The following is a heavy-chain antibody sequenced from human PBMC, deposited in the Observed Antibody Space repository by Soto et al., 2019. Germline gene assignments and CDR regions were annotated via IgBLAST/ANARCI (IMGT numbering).Heavy chain of an antibody. V-gene: IGHV1-8*01. CDR1: GYTFTSYD. J-gene: IGHJ5*02. D-gene: IGHD6-6*01. CDR3: AREGYSSSSGPSGYWFHA. Sequence: ASVKVSCKASGYTFTSYDINWARQATGQGLQWVGWVNPNSGNTGYAQKFQGRVTMTKNTSISTAYMELSSLTSEDTAVYYCAREGYSSSSGPSGYWFHALGEGTLV. CDR2: VNPNSGNT.